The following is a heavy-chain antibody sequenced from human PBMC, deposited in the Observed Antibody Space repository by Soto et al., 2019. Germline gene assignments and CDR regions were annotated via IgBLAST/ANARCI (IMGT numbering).Heavy chain of an antibody. CDR3: ASPRGAWDAPLDRFFDF. J-gene: IGHJ2*01. CDR1: GFTFRDHF. V-gene: IGHV3-72*01. D-gene: IGHD1-1*01. Sequence: PGGSLRLSCAASGFTFRDHFMDWVRQAPGQGLEWIARAKSRHQNFATQYAESVKGRFTVSRDDRTNSCFLQMNDLTTDDTAVYFCASPRGAWDAPLDRFFDFWGRGTLVTVSS. CDR2: AKSRHQNFAT.